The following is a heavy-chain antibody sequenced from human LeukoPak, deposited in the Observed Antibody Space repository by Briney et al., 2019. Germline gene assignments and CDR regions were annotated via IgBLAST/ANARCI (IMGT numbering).Heavy chain of an antibody. CDR3: ARRDGRYSLGLYFDY. D-gene: IGHD3-16*01. CDR1: GGTISSYL. J-gene: IGHJ4*02. V-gene: IGHV4-59*08. Sequence: SETLSLTCTASGGTISSYLWSWIRQSPGKGLEWIGYIHGSGSSSGRTNYNPSLKSRVSMAVDTSQNQFSLKLTYVTAADTAVYYWARRDGRYSLGLYFDYWGQGSLVTVSS. CDR2: IHGSGSSSGRT.